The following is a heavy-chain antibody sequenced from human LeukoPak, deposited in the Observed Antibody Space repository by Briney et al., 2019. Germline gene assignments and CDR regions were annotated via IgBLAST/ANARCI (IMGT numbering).Heavy chain of an antibody. CDR3: ARASGDTVDTTTMGSY. V-gene: IGHV3-21*01. D-gene: IGHD5-18*01. CDR2: ISSSSAYI. Sequence: PGGSLRLSCAASGFTFSTYSMNWVRQAPGRGLEWVSSISSSSAYIYYADSVKGRFTIPRDNAKNSLYLQMNSLRAEDTAVYYCARASGDTVDTTTMGSYWGQGTLVTVSS. J-gene: IGHJ4*02. CDR1: GFTFSTYS.